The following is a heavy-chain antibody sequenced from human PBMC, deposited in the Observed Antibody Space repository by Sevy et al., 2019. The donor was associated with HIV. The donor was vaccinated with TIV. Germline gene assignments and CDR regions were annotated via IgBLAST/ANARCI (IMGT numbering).Heavy chain of an antibody. D-gene: IGHD6-13*01. CDR2: ISYDGSCK. CDR3: ARDSGYSINWYPAY. V-gene: IGHV3-30*03. Sequence: GGSLRLSCAASGFTFSSHGMHWVRQAPGKGLEWVAVISYDGSCKSYGDSVKGRFTISRDDSKNTLYLQMNSLRPEDTAVYYCARDSGYSINWYPAYWGQGTLVTVSS. J-gene: IGHJ4*02. CDR1: GFTFSSHG.